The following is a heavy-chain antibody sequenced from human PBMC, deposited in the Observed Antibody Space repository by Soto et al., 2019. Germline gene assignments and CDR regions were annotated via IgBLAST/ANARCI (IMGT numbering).Heavy chain of an antibody. CDR2: IRNKANSYST. V-gene: IGHV3-72*01. Sequence: EVQVVESGGGLVQPGGSLRLSCAASGFTFSDHYMDWVRQAPGKGLEWVGRIRNKANSYSTEYAASVKGRFTISRDDSKNSVDLQMNSLKTEDTAVYVCVRVRLGITTRVFDYWGQGTLVTVSS. D-gene: IGHD1-20*01. CDR3: VRVRLGITTRVFDY. CDR1: GFTFSDHY. J-gene: IGHJ4*02.